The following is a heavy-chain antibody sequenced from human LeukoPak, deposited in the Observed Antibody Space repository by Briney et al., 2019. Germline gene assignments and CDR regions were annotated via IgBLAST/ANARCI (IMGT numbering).Heavy chain of an antibody. J-gene: IGHJ4*02. D-gene: IGHD6-25*01. CDR1: GGSISSYY. V-gene: IGHV4-4*07. Sequence: SETLSLTCTVSGGSISSYYWNWIRQPAGKGLEWIGRMYTSGSTNYNPSLKSRVTMSIDTSKKHFSLNLDSVTAADTAVYYCATYDQQRAFDNWGQGSLVTVSS. CDR3: ATYDQQRAFDN. CDR2: MYTSGST.